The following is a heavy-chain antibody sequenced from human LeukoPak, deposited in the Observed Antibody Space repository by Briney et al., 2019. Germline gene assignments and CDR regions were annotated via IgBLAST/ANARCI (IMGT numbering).Heavy chain of an antibody. V-gene: IGHV4-31*03. CDR1: GGSTSSGGYY. D-gene: IGHD2-15*01. CDR2: IYYSGST. Sequence: SQTLSLTCTVSGGSTSSGGYYWSWIRQHPGKGLEWIGYIYYSGSTDYNPSLKSRVTISIDTSKNQFSLKLSSVTAADTAVYYCARDTGRGYCSGGTCYSGFDPWGQGTLVTASS. J-gene: IGHJ5*02. CDR3: ARDTGRGYCSGGTCYSGFDP.